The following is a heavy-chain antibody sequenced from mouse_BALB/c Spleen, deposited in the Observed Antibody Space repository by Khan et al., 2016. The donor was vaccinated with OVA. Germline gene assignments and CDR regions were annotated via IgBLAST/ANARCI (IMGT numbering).Heavy chain of an antibody. D-gene: IGHD1-1*01. CDR2: ITVTCDNSGE. CDR1: GFTFSYYR. V-gene: IGHV13-2*02. J-gene: IGHJ2*01. CDR3: RRCGYYYGAPFDY. Sequence: VQLVETGGGLVRPGNSLKLSCATSGFTFSYYRMHWLRQFPGKRLEWIAVITVTCDNSGENDAESGKGRFTITRDESKSSVHLQLDRLREEDSATYYCRRCGYYYGAPFDYWGQGTPLTVSS.